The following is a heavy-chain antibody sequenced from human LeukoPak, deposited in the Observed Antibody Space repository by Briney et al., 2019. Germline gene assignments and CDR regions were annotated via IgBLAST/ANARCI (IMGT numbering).Heavy chain of an antibody. J-gene: IGHJ4*02. V-gene: IGHV3-23*01. CDR1: GFTFSSYA. CDR2: ISGSGGST. CDR3: TTDDGRIDY. D-gene: IGHD1-26*01. Sequence: GGSLRLSCAASGFTFSSYAMSWVRQAPGKGLEWVSAISGSGGSTYYADSVKGRFTISRDNSKNTLYLQMNSLKTEDTAVYYYTTDDGRIDYWGQGTLVTVSS.